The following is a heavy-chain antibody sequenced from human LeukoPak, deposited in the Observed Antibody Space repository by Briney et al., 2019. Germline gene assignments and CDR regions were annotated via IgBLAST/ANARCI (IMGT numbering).Heavy chain of an antibody. J-gene: IGHJ5*02. V-gene: IGHV3-11*04. CDR3: AKDRCVAAGCNWFDP. D-gene: IGHD6-13*01. CDR1: GFTFSDTH. Sequence: GGSLRLSCAASGFTFSDTHITWIRQAPGKGLESLSYISPSGTDISYADSVKGRFTISRDNSKNTLYLQMNSLRAEDTAVYYCAKDRCVAAGCNWFDPWGQGTLVTVSS. CDR2: ISPSGTDI.